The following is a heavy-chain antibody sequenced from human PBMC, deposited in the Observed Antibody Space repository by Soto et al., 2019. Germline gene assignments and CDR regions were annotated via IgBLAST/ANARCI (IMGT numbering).Heavy chain of an antibody. CDR3: ARSGSSRSYYYYGMDV. CDR2: ISAYNGNT. D-gene: IGHD6-6*01. J-gene: IGHJ6*02. CDR1: GYTFASYG. V-gene: IGHV1-18*01. Sequence: ASVKVSCKASGYTFASYGISWLRQASGQGLEWMGWISAYNGNTNYAQKLQGRVTMTTDTSTSTAYMELRSLRSDDTAVYYCARSGSSRSYYYYGMDVWGQGTTVTVSS.